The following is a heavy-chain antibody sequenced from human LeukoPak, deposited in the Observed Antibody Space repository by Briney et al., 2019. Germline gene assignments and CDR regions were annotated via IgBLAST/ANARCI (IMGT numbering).Heavy chain of an antibody. CDR1: GGSFSGYY. V-gene: IGHV4-34*01. CDR3: AREVRSIPCDY. CDR2: INHSGST. J-gene: IGHJ4*02. D-gene: IGHD6-6*01. Sequence: SETLSLTCAVYGGSFSGYYWSWIRQPPGKGLEWIGEINHSGSTNYNPSLKSRVTISVDTSKNQFSLKLSSVTAADTAVYYCAREVRSIPCDYWGQGTLVTVSS.